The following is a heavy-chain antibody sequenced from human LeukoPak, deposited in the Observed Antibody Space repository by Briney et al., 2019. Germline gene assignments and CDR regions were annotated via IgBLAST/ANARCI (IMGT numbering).Heavy chain of an antibody. J-gene: IGHJ4*02. CDR1: GGTFSSYP. V-gene: IGHV1-69*05. CDR2: IIPIYETT. D-gene: IGHD2-21*01. Sequence: ASVRVSCKASGGTFSSYPISWVRQAPGQGLEWMGGIIPIYETTNYAQKFQGRVTITTDESTSTAYMELSSLRSEDTAVYYCARDLMSIKALIPWDYWGQGTLVTVSP. CDR3: ARDLMSIKALIPWDY.